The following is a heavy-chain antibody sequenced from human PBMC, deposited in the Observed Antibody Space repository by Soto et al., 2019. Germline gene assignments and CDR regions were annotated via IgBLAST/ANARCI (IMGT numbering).Heavy chain of an antibody. D-gene: IGHD3-3*01. CDR3: ASWSGYSPYYYMDV. J-gene: IGHJ6*03. V-gene: IGHV1-69*02. CDR2: IIPILGIA. CDR1: GGTFSSYT. Sequence: SVKVSCEASGGTFSSYTISCVRQALGQGLEWMGRIIPILGIANYAQKFQGRVTTTADKSTSTAYMELSSLRSEDTAVYYCASWSGYSPYYYMDVWGKGTTVTVSS.